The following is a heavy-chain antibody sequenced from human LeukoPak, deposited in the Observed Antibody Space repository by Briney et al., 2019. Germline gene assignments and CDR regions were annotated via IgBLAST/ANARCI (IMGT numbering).Heavy chain of an antibody. CDR3: ARDYADYVGYFFFDY. V-gene: IGHV3-23*01. D-gene: IGHD4-17*01. Sequence: PGGSLRLSCAASGFTFNNYAMNWVRQAPGKGLEWVSSISGGGETTYYADSAKGRSTISRVNSQNTLYLQMNSLRAEDTAVYYCARDYADYVGYFFFDYWGQGTLVTVSS. J-gene: IGHJ4*02. CDR1: GFTFNNYA. CDR2: ISGGGETT.